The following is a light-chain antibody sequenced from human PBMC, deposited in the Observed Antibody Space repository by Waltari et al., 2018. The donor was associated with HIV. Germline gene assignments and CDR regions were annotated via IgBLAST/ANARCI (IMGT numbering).Light chain of an antibody. CDR3: QSYDSSLSGVV. J-gene: IGLJ2*01. CDR2: VNN. CDR1: SANIGAGYG. Sequence: QSVLTQPPSVSGAPGPWVTISCSGSSANIGAGYGVHWYRQLPGTAPKLLIYVNNNRPSGVPDRFSGSVSGTSASLAITGLQAEDEADYYCQSYDSSLSGVVFGGGTNLTVL. V-gene: IGLV1-40*01.